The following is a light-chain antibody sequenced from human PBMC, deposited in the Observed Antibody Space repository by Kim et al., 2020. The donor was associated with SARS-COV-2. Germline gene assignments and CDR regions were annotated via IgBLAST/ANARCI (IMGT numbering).Light chain of an antibody. J-gene: IGKJ1*01. Sequence: ASLGDRVTITCRASQDIANSLAWYQQKPGKVPNVLIYAASTLQSGVPSRFSGSGSGTEFTLTIGSLQTEDVATYYCQKYNSAPWTFGPGTKVDIK. V-gene: IGKV1-27*01. CDR1: QDIANS. CDR2: AAS. CDR3: QKYNSAPWT.